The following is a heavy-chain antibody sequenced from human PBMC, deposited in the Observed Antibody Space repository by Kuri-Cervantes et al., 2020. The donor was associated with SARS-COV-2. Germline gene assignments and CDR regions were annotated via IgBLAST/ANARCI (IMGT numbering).Heavy chain of an antibody. J-gene: IGHJ6*03. Sequence: GSLRLSCTVSGGSISSHYWSWIRQPPGKGLEWIGYIYYRGSTNYNPSLKSRVTISVDTSKNQFSLKLSSVTAADTAVYYCARVPTPYYYYYMDVWGKGTTVTVSS. CDR2: IYYRGST. CDR3: ARVPTPYYYYYMDV. V-gene: IGHV4-59*11. D-gene: IGHD4-17*01. CDR1: GGSISSHY.